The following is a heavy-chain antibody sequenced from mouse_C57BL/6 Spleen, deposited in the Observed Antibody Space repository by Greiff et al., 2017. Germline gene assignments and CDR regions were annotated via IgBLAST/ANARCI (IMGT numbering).Heavy chain of an antibody. V-gene: IGHV1-22*01. D-gene: IGHD1-1*01. Sequence: VQLQQSGPELVKPGASVKMSCKASGYTFTDYNMHWVKQSHGKSLEWIGYINPNNGGTSYNQKFKGKATLTVNKSSSTAYMELRSLTSEDSAVYYCARSGGTTASFAYWGQGTLVTVSA. CDR2: INPNNGGT. J-gene: IGHJ3*01. CDR1: GYTFTDYN. CDR3: ARSGGTTASFAY.